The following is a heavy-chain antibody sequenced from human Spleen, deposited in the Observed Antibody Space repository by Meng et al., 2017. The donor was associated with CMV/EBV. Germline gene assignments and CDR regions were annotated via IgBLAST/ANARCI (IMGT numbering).Heavy chain of an antibody. D-gene: IGHD2-2*02. CDR2: IHPHRGDT. J-gene: IGHJ6*02. CDR3: ARVFGDIVVVPAAIRPYYYGMDV. V-gene: IGHV1-2*02. CDR1: GYTFTAHY. Sequence: ASVKVSCKASGYTFTAHYFHWVRQAPGQGLEWMGWIHPHRGDTNYAQQFQGRVTLTRDTSINTGYMELTRLTSDDTAVYYCARVFGDIVVVPAAIRPYYYGMDVWGQGTTVTVSS.